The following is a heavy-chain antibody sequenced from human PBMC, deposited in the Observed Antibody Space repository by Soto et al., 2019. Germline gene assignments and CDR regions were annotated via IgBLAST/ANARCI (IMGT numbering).Heavy chain of an antibody. D-gene: IGHD2-2*01. CDR1: GFTFSSYA. J-gene: IGHJ5*02. CDR2: ISGSGGST. V-gene: IGHV3-23*01. Sequence: EVQLLESGGGLVQPGGSLRLSCAASGFTFSSYAMSWVRQAPGKGLEWVSAISGSGGSTYYADSVKGRFTISRDNSKKTLYLQMNSLRAEDTAVYYCAKVPVQYCSSTSCAPDWFDPWGQGTLVTVSS. CDR3: AKVPVQYCSSTSCAPDWFDP.